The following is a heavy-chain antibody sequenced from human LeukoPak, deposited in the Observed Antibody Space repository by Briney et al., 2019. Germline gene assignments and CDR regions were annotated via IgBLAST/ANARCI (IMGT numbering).Heavy chain of an antibody. CDR1: GYTFTNYA. CDR3: ARGGGEDQATVTTFTMDV. CDR2: MNPNNGNT. D-gene: IGHD4-17*01. V-gene: IGHV1-8*01. Sequence: ASVKVSCKASGYTFTNYAINWVRQAPGQGLEWMGWMNPNNGNTGFAQQFQGRLTMTRDTSISTAYMELSSLRSEDTALYYCARGGGEDQATVTTFTMDVWGQGTTVTVSS. J-gene: IGHJ6*02.